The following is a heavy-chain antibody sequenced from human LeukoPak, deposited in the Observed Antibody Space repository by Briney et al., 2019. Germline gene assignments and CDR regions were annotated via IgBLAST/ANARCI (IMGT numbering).Heavy chain of an antibody. CDR1: GGSISSYY. CDR3: ARFAVGGSSWYEYYFDY. V-gene: IGHV4-4*07. Sequence: SETLSLTCTVSGGSISSYYWSWIRQPAGKGLEWIGRIYTSGSTNYNPSLKSRVTISVDTSKNQFSLKLSSVTAADTAVYYCARFAVGGSSWYEYYFDYWGQGTLVTVSS. CDR2: IYTSGST. D-gene: IGHD6-13*01. J-gene: IGHJ4*02.